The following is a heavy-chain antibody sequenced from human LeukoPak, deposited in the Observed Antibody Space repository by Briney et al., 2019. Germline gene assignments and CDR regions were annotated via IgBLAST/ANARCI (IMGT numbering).Heavy chain of an antibody. D-gene: IGHD3-9*01. CDR3: ARAGRLRYFDWPIRNY. V-gene: IGHV1-2*02. J-gene: IGHJ4*02. Sequence: ASVKVSCKASAYTFTGYYMHWVRQAPGQGLEWMGWINPNSGGTNYAQKFQGRVTMTRDTSISTAYMELSRLRSDDTAVYYCARAGRLRYFDWPIRNYWGQGTLVTVSS. CDR2: INPNSGGT. CDR1: AYTFTGYY.